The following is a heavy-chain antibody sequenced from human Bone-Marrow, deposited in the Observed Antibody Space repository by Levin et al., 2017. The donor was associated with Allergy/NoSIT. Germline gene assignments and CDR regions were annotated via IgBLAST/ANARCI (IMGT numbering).Heavy chain of an antibody. Sequence: SVKVSCKASGGTFSSYAISWVRQAPGQGLEWMGGIIPIFGTANYAQKFQGRVTITADESTSTAYMELSSLRSEDTAVYYCASLAYYYDSSGYYPRSDAFDIWGQGTMVTVSS. D-gene: IGHD3-22*01. J-gene: IGHJ3*02. CDR1: GGTFSSYA. CDR3: ASLAYYYDSSGYYPRSDAFDI. V-gene: IGHV1-69*13. CDR2: IIPIFGTA.